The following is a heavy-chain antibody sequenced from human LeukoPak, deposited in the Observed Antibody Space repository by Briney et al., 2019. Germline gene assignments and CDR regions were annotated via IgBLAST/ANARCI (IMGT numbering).Heavy chain of an antibody. CDR2: INHSGST. CDR1: GGSFSGHY. Sequence: SETLSLTCAVYGGSFSGHYWSWIRQPPGKGLEWIGEINHSGSTDYNPSLKSRVTMSVDTSKNQFSLKLSSVIAADTAVYYCARDLIVPVGLTGSGTYSTDYWGQGTLVTVSS. J-gene: IGHJ4*02. D-gene: IGHD3-10*01. CDR3: ARDLIVPVGLTGSGTYSTDY. V-gene: IGHV4-34*01.